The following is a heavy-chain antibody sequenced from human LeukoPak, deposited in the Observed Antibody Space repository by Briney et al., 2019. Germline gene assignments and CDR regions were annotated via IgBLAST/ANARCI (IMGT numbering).Heavy chain of an antibody. V-gene: IGHV3-33*01. Sequence: GGSLRLSCAASGFAFSRYGIHWVRQAPGKGLERVAVIWYDGSKKYYADSVKGRFTISRDNDKKSLYLQMNSLRDEDTAVYYCARGGYSYPDWGQGTLVTVSS. J-gene: IGHJ4*02. CDR2: IWYDGSKK. CDR1: GFAFSRYG. CDR3: ARGGYSYPD. D-gene: IGHD5-18*01.